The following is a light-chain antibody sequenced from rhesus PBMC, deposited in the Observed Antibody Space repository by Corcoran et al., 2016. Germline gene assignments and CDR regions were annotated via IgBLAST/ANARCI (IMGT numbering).Light chain of an antibody. V-gene: IGKV1-36*02. CDR1: QGISDH. CDR2: AAT. CDR3: LQGYSTPFT. Sequence: DIQMTQSPSSLSASVGDRVTITCRASQGISDHLSWYQQKQGKAPKPLFYAATSLESWVPSSFSGSGSGTDFTLTIRSLQPEDFAAYYCLQGYSTPFTFGPGTKLDIK. J-gene: IGKJ3*01.